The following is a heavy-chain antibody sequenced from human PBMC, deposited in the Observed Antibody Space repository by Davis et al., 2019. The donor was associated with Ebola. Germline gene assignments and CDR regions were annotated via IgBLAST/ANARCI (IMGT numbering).Heavy chain of an antibody. V-gene: IGHV4-34*01. J-gene: IGHJ2*01. Sequence: SETLSLTCAVYGGSFSGYYWSWIRQPPGKGLEWIGEINHSGSTNYNPSLKSRVTISVDTSKNQFSLKLSSVTAAATAVYYCAGVLLKWGGDWYFDLWGRGTLVTVSS. D-gene: IGHD2-15*01. CDR1: GGSFSGYY. CDR3: AGVLLKWGGDWYFDL. CDR2: INHSGST.